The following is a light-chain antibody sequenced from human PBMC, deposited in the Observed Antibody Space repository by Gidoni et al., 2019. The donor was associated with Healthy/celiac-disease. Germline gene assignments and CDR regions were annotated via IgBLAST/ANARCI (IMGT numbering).Light chain of an antibody. Sequence: EIVMTQSPATLSVSPGERATRSCRASQSVSSNLAWYQQKHGQAPRLLLYGASTRATGIPATFSGSGSGTAFTLTISSLQSEAFAVYYCQQYNNWPLYTFGQGTKLEIK. J-gene: IGKJ2*01. CDR2: GAS. V-gene: IGKV3-15*01. CDR1: QSVSSN. CDR3: QQYNNWPLYT.